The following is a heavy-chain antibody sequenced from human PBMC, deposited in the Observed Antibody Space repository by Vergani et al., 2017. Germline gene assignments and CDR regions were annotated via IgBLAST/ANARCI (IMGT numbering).Heavy chain of an antibody. CDR2: IHPADSDT. CDR3: ARLYGRDSSGSKYFDY. D-gene: IGHD3-22*01. V-gene: IGHV5-51*01. J-gene: IGHJ4*02. CDR1: GYSFTNYW. Sequence: EVQLVQSGAEVKKPGESLKISCQISGYSFTNYWIGWVRQMPGKGLEWMGIIHPADSDTRYSPSFQGKVTISVDKSISPAYLQRSSLRASDSAMYYCARLYGRDSSGSKYFDYWGQGTLGTVSS.